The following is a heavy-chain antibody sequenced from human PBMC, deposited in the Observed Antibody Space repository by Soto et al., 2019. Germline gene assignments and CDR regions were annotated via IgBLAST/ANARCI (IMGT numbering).Heavy chain of an antibody. CDR3: AEGRSCYWYFGVDV. J-gene: IGHJ6*02. Sequence: EVQLLESGGGLVQPGGSLRLSCAASGFTFSSCAMGWVRQAPGKGLEWVSDIIDSGGSTYYADSVKGRFTIARDNSKTTLYLQMHSLRAADTSFCYCAEGRSCYWYFGVDVWGQGTTVTVSS. CDR2: IIDSGGST. CDR1: GFTFSSCA. D-gene: IGHD2-15*01. V-gene: IGHV3-23*01.